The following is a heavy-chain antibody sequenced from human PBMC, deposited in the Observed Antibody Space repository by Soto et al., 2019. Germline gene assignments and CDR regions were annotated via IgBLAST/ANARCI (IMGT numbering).Heavy chain of an antibody. CDR1: GGSISSSSYY. D-gene: IGHD2-15*01. V-gene: IGHV4-39*01. Sequence: SETLSLTCTVSGGSISSSSYYWGWIRQPPGKGLEWIGSIYYSGSTYYNPSLKSRVTISVDTSKNQFSLKLSSVTAADTAVYYCARICNGNYYYYYFMYVCGKGTTVTVSS. CDR3: ARICNGNYYYYYFMYV. J-gene: IGHJ6*03. CDR2: IYYSGST.